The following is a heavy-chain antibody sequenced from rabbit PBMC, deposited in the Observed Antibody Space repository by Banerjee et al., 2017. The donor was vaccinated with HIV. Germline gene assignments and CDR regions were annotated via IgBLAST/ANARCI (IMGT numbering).Heavy chain of an antibody. V-gene: IGHV1S40*01. CDR2: INGGSSGST. D-gene: IGHD2-1*01. J-gene: IGHJ4*01. CDR1: GFSFSSSYY. CDR3: ARGYDDFGFNL. Sequence: QSLEESGGDLVKPGASLTLTCTASGFSFSSSYYMWWVRQAPGKGLEWIACINGGSSGSTTYANWAKGRFTISKTSSTTVTLQMTSLTVADTATYFCARGYDDFGFNLWGPGTLVTVS.